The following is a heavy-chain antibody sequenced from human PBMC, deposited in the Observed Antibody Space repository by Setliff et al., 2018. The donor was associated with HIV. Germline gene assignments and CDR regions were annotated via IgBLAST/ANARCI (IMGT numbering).Heavy chain of an antibody. CDR2: IHHTGST. J-gene: IGHJ4*02. CDR3: ARSIVPVASGYYYFEY. D-gene: IGHD3-3*01. V-gene: IGHV4-39*01. Sequence: SETLSLTCTVSGGSINSTSYYWGWIRQPPGNGLEWSGSIHHTGSTYYKPSLQSRVTISVDTSKNQFSLRLSSVAAGDTAVYYCARSIVPVASGYYYFEYWGQGTLVTVSS. CDR1: GGSINSTSYY.